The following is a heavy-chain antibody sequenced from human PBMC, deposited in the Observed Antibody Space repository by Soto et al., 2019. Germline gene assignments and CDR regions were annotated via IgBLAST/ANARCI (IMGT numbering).Heavy chain of an antibody. D-gene: IGHD3-3*01. CDR1: GYTFTSYA. V-gene: IGHV1-3*01. J-gene: IGHJ6*03. CDR2: INAGNGNT. CDR3: AREAYYDFWSGYLGHYYYYYMDV. Sequence: QVQLVQSGAEVKKPGASVKVSCKASGYTFTSYAMHWVRQAPGQRLEWMGWINAGNGNTKYSQKFQGRVTITRDTSASTAYMELSSLRSEDTAVYYCAREAYYDFWSGYLGHYYYYYMDVWGKGTTVTVSS.